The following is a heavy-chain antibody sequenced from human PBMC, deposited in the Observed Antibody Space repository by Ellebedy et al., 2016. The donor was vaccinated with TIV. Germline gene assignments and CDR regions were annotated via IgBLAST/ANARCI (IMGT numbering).Heavy chain of an antibody. CDR3: ARESVRYFDWDY. CDR1: GFTVSGYW. CDR2: INTDGSST. J-gene: IGHJ4*02. D-gene: IGHD3-9*01. V-gene: IGHV3-74*01. Sequence: GGSLRLSCAASGFTVSGYWMHWVRQAPGEGLVWLSRINTDGSSTSYADSVEGRFTISRDNAKKTLYLEMNGLSSDDTAVYYCARESVRYFDWDYWGQGTLVAV.